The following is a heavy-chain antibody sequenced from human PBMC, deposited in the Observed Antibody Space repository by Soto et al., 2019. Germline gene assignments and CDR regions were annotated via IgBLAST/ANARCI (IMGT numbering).Heavy chain of an antibody. J-gene: IGHJ6*02. Sequence: EVQLLESGGGLVQPGGSLRLSCETSGFTFSSYAMTWVRQAPGMGLEWVAVINYIGRTTFHAQSVKGRFTISRDNSMNTVFLQMDSLRAEDTAVYYCVKQRDSGKTYYYNMDVWGLGTTVIVSS. CDR2: INYIGRTT. CDR3: VKQRDSGKTYYYNMDV. V-gene: IGHV3-23*01. CDR1: GFTFSSYA. D-gene: IGHD3-10*01.